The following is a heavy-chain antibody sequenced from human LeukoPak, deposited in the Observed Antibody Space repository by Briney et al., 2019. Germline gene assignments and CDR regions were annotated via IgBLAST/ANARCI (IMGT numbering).Heavy chain of an antibody. V-gene: IGHV3-11*01. J-gene: IGHJ4*02. CDR3: VRSLFVDESTYRPFDY. Sequence: PGGSLRLSCAASGFTFSDYYMSWIRQAPGKGLEWVSYISSSGSTIYYADSVKGRFTISRDNAKSSLFLQMNNLRVDDTAMYYCVRSLFVDESTYRPFDYWGLGTLVTVSS. CDR2: ISSSGSTI. D-gene: IGHD2/OR15-2a*01. CDR1: GFTFSDYY.